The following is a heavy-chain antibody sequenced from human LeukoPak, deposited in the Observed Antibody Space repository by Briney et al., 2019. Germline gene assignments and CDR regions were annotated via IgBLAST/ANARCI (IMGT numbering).Heavy chain of an antibody. V-gene: IGHV1-46*01. CDR2: INPSGGST. Sequence: ASVKVSCKASGYTFTSYYMHWVRQAPGQGLEWMGIINPSGGSTSYAQKFQGRVTMTRDMSTSTVYMELSSLRSEDTAVYYCARYSSSYNDAFDIWGQGTMVTVSS. CDR1: GYTFTSYY. D-gene: IGHD6-13*01. CDR3: ARYSSSYNDAFDI. J-gene: IGHJ3*02.